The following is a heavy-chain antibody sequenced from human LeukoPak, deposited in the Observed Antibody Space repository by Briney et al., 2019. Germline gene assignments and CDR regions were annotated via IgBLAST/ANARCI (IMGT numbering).Heavy chain of an antibody. CDR2: ITGSGGNT. V-gene: IGHV3-23*01. CDR3: AREVGYDPSWWFDP. J-gene: IGHJ5*02. Sequence: GASLRLSCAASGFTFSNYAMSWVRQAPGKGLEWVSAITGSGGNTYYADSVKGRFTISRDNSKNTLYLQMNSLRAEDTAVYYCAREVGYDPSWWFDPWGQGTLVTVSS. D-gene: IGHD3-3*01. CDR1: GFTFSNYA.